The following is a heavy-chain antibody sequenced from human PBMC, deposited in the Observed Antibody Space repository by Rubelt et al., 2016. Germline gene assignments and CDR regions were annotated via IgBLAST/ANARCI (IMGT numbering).Heavy chain of an antibody. CDR3: ATRYCGGGSCYFYPEYHLDY. CDR1: GGSFSNYY. CDR2: INKSGNT. J-gene: IGHJ4*02. Sequence: QVQLQQWGAGLFRPSQTLSLTCGVYGGSFSNYYWTWIRQPPGKGLEWIGDINKSGNTDYNPSLKGRVTFSVDTSKNQFSLKLSSVTAADTAVYYCATRYCGGGSCYFYPEYHLDYWGQGTLVTVSS. D-gene: IGHD2-15*01. V-gene: IGHV4-34*01.